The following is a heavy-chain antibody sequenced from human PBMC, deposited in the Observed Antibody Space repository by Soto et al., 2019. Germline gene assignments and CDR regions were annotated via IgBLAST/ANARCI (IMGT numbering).Heavy chain of an antibody. J-gene: IGHJ4*02. Sequence: ASVKLSCTASGYSFTSYDVRWVRQATGQGLEWMGWMNAGSGDTGYAQKFQGRVTMNRDISTATAYMEWNSLRAEDTDIYFCAKDPSTGSADFWGQGTLVTVSS. CDR3: AKDPSTGSADF. CDR1: GYSFTSYD. D-gene: IGHD3-9*01. V-gene: IGHV1-8*01. CDR2: MNAGSGDT.